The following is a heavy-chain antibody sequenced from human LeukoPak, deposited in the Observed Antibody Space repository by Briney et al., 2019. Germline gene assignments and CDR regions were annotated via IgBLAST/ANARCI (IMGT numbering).Heavy chain of an antibody. V-gene: IGHV4-31*03. CDR3: ARDALAAYGSGENWFDP. D-gene: IGHD3-10*01. Sequence: SETLSLTCTVSGGSISSGGYYRSWIRQHPGKGLEWIGYIYYSGSTYYNPSLKSRVTISVDTSKNQFSLKLSSVTAADTAVYYCARDALAAYGSGENWFDPWGQGTLVTVSS. CDR2: IYYSGST. CDR1: GGSISSGGYY. J-gene: IGHJ5*02.